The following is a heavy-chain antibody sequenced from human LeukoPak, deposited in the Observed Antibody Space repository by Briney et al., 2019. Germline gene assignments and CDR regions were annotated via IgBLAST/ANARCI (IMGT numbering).Heavy chain of an antibody. CDR1: GFTFSGSA. Sequence: PGGSLRLSCAASGFTFSGSAMPWVRQASGKGLEWVGRIISKANSYATAYAASVKGRFTISRDDSKNTAYLQMNSLKTEDTAVYYCTTDQDTAMAQAFDYWGQGTLVTVSS. CDR3: TTDQDTAMAQAFDY. V-gene: IGHV3-73*01. D-gene: IGHD5-18*01. CDR2: IISKANSYAT. J-gene: IGHJ4*02.